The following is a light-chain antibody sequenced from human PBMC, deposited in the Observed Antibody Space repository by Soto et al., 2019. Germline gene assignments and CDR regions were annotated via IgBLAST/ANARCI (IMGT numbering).Light chain of an antibody. Sequence: QSVLTQPPSVSGAPGQRVTISWTGSSYNIGAGYDVHWYQQLPGTAPKLLIYGNSNRPSGVPDRFSGSKSGTSASLAITGIQAEDEADYYCQSYDSSLSGSRVFGGGTKVTVL. J-gene: IGLJ2*01. V-gene: IGLV1-40*01. CDR1: SYNIGAGYD. CDR3: QSYDSSLSGSRV. CDR2: GNS.